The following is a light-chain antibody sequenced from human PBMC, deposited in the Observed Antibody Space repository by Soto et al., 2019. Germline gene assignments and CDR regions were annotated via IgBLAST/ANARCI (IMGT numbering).Light chain of an antibody. CDR3: QVWDTTSDPEGV. J-gene: IGLJ3*02. CDR1: NIGSKS. V-gene: IGLV3-21*04. CDR2: YDR. Sequence: SSELTQPPSLSETPGKTATITCGGSNIGSKSVNWYQQKPGQAPVMIMFYDRVRPSGIPARFSGSNSGNTATLTISGVEVGDEADYYCQVWDTTSDPEGVFGGGTKVTVL.